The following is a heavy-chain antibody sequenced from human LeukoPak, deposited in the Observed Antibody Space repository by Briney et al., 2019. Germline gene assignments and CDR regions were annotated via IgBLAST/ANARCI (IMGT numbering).Heavy chain of an antibody. Sequence: GESLKISCEGSGYSFTNYWIGWVRQVPGKGLEWMGIIYPDDSDTRYSPSFQGQVTISANKPIGTAYLQWSSLKASDTAMYYCAIGGDSSTSCYRCFNYWGQGTLVTVSS. V-gene: IGHV5-51*04. D-gene: IGHD2-2*01. CDR2: IYPDDSDT. CDR1: GYSFTNYW. CDR3: AIGGDSSTSCYRCFNY. J-gene: IGHJ4*02.